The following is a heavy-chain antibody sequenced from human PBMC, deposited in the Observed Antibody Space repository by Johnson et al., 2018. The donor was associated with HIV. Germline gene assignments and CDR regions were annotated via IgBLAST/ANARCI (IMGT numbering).Heavy chain of an antibody. D-gene: IGHD3-3*01. Sequence: QMQLVESGGGVVQPGRSLRLSCAASQFTFSSYGMHWVRQAPGKGLEWVAAIPFDGTEKNYADSVKGRFTISRDNSKNTLYLQMNSLRAEDTAEYYCAKAGGSYYDFWSGIHAFDIWGQGTMVTVSS. J-gene: IGHJ3*02. CDR3: AKAGGSYYDFWSGIHAFDI. CDR2: IPFDGTEK. V-gene: IGHV3-30*18. CDR1: QFTFSSYG.